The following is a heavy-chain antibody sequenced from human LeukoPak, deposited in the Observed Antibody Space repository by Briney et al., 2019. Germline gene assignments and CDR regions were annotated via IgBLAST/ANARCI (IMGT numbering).Heavy chain of an antibody. Sequence: PGGSLRLSCAASGFTFSSYGMHWVRQAPGKGLEWVAFIRYDGSNKYYADSVKGRFTFSRDNSKNTPYLQMNSLRAEDTALYYCAKDWDDYYGSGSYFDYWGQGTLVTVSS. CDR3: AKDWDDYYGSGSYFDY. V-gene: IGHV3-30*02. D-gene: IGHD3-10*01. J-gene: IGHJ4*02. CDR2: IRYDGSNK. CDR1: GFTFSSYG.